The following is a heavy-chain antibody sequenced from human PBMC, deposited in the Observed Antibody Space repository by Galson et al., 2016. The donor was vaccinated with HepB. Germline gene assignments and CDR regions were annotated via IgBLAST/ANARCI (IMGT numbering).Heavy chain of an antibody. D-gene: IGHD2-8*01. V-gene: IGHV1-46*01. J-gene: IGHJ4*02. CDR1: GYTFTNDY. CDR2: IILSDGTT. CDR3: ARDNGHQSFDY. Sequence: SVKVSCKAPGYTFTNDYMHWVRQAPGQGLEWMGRIILSDGTTIHAQKFQGRVTMTRDMSTSAVFLELSSLGSDETALYYCARDNGHQSFDYWGQGTLVTVSS.